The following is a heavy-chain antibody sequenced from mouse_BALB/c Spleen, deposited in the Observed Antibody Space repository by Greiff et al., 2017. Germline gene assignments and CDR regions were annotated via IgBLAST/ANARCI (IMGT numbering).Heavy chain of an antibody. Sequence: QVQLQQSGAELAKPGASVKMSCKASGYTFTSYWMHWVKQRPGQGLEWIGYINPSTGYTEYNQKFKDKATLTADKSSSTAYMQLSSLTSEDSAVYYCAREGRDYGFAYWGQGTLVTVSA. CDR1: GYTFTSYW. CDR2: INPSTGYT. CDR3: AREGRDYGFAY. V-gene: IGHV1-7*01. J-gene: IGHJ3*01. D-gene: IGHD2-4*01.